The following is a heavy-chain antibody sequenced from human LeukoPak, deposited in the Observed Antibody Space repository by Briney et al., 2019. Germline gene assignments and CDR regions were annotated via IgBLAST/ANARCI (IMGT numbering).Heavy chain of an antibody. CDR2: LYSGGST. V-gene: IGHV3-66*01. J-gene: IGHJ4*02. Sequence: GGSLRLSCVASGFTVSSNYMNWVRQAPGKGLEWVSVLYSGGSTYYADSVKGRFTISRDNAKNSLYLQMNSLRAEDTAVYYCARAPYVWGSYRTPYYFDYWGQGTLVTVSS. D-gene: IGHD3-16*02. CDR3: ARAPYVWGSYRTPYYFDY. CDR1: GFTVSSNY.